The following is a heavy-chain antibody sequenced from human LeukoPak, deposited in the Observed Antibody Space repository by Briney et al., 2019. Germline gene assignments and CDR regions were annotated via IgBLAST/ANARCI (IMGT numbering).Heavy chain of an antibody. CDR3: AGDRATSYFDY. D-gene: IGHD1-26*01. J-gene: IGHJ4*02. CDR2: IWYDGSNK. Sequence: PPGTSLRLSCAASGFTFRSHGMHWVRQAPGKGLEWVAFIWYDGSNKYYTDSVKGQFTISRDNSKNTLYLQMNSLRAEDTAVYYCAGDRATSYFDYWGQGALVTISS. V-gene: IGHV3-33*01. CDR1: GFTFRSHG.